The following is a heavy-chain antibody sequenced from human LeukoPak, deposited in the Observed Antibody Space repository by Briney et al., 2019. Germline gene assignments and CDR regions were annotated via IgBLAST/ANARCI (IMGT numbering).Heavy chain of an antibody. V-gene: IGHV1-46*01. CDR3: ARDERDGGDTAMLGANNWFDP. CDR1: GYTFTSYY. Sequence: ASVKVSCKASGYTFTSYYMHWVRQAPGQGLEWMGIINPSGFSTTYAQKFQGRVTMTRDTSTSTVYMELSSLRSEDTAVYYCARDERDGGDTAMLGANNWFDPWGQGTRVTVSS. CDR2: INPSGFST. D-gene: IGHD5-18*01. J-gene: IGHJ5*02.